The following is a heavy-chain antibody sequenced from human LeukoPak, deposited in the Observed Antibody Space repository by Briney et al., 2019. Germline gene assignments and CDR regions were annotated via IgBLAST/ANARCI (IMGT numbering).Heavy chain of an antibody. CDR3: AREDYYNSGGYYLDY. V-gene: IGHV4-38-2*02. CDR1: GYSISRGYS. D-gene: IGHD3-22*01. Sequence: SETLSLTCTVSGYSISRGYSWGWIRQPPGKGLKWIGNIYHSGSTNYSPSLKSRVTISVDTSKNQFSLKLSSVTAADTAVYFCAREDYYNSGGYYLDYWGQGTLVTVSS. J-gene: IGHJ4*02. CDR2: IYHSGST.